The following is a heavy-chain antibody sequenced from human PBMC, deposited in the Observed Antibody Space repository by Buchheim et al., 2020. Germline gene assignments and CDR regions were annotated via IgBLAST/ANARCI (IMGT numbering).Heavy chain of an antibody. CDR2: IGSFSSTV. Sequence: EVQVVESGGGLVQPGGSLRLSCAASGINVSTYSMNWVRQAPGKGLEWVSYIGSFSSTVHYADSVKGRFTISRDNAKNSLYLKMNSLRAEDTAVYYCAGGEVGASPFDYWGQGTL. D-gene: IGHD1-26*01. J-gene: IGHJ4*02. CDR3: AGGEVGASPFDY. V-gene: IGHV3-48*04. CDR1: GINVSTYS.